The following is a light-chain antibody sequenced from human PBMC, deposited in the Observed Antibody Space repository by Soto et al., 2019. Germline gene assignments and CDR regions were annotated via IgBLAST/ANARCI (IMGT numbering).Light chain of an antibody. Sequence: EIVMTQSPATLSVSPGERATLSCRASLSVSRNLAWYQQKPGQAPRLLIYGASSRATGIPDRFSGSGSGTDFTLTISRLEPEDFAVYYCQQYGSSGTFGQGTKVDIK. V-gene: IGKV3-20*01. CDR1: LSVSRN. CDR2: GAS. CDR3: QQYGSSGT. J-gene: IGKJ1*01.